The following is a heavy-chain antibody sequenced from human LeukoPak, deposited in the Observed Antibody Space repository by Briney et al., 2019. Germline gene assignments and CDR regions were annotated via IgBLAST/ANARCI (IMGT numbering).Heavy chain of an antibody. Sequence: GGSLRLSCAASGFTFTTYWMTWVRQAPGKGLEWVAKIKQDGSEKYYVDSVKGRFTISRDNAKNSLYLQMNSLRAEDTAVYYCARGGPGMYWGQGTLVTVSS. CDR2: IKQDGSEK. J-gene: IGHJ4*02. V-gene: IGHV3-7*05. CDR3: ARGGPGMY. CDR1: GFTFTTYW.